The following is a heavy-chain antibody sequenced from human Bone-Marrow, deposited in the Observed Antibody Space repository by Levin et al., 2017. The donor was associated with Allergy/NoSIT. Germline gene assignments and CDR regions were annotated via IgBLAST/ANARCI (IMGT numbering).Heavy chain of an antibody. CDR2: ISYDGSNK. CDR1: GFTFSSYG. V-gene: IGHV3-30*18. Sequence: PGGSLRLSCAASGFTFSSYGMHWVRQAPGKGLEWVAVISYDGSNKYYADSVKGRFTISRDNSKNTLYLQMNSLRAEDTAVYYCANGLEGFDPWGQGTLVTVSS. D-gene: IGHD3-10*01. J-gene: IGHJ5*02. CDR3: ANGLEGFDP.